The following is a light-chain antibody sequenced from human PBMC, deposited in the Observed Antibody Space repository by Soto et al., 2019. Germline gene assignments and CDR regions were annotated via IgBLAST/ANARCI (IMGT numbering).Light chain of an antibody. CDR2: DGS. V-gene: IGKV1-5*01. CDR3: QQYHSYCT. CDR1: QSISNR. J-gene: IGKJ2*01. Sequence: DIQMTQSPSTLSASVGDRVTITCRASQSISNRLAWYQQKPGKGPDLLIYDGSSLKGGFQSRFSGSGSGTEFTLIISSLQPDDFSTYYCQQYHSYCTFGQGTKVEMK.